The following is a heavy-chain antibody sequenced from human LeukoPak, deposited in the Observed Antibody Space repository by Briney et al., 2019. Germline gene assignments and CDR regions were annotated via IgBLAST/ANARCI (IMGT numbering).Heavy chain of an antibody. V-gene: IGHV3-23*01. J-gene: IGHJ4*02. Sequence: PGGSLRLSCAASGFTFSSYAMSWVRQAPGKGLEWVSTISGSGGSTYYADSVKGRSTISRDNSKNTLYLQMNSLRAEDTAVYYCATLGLVGADSDYWGQGTLVTVSS. CDR2: ISGSGGST. CDR3: ATLGLVGADSDY. D-gene: IGHD1-26*01. CDR1: GFTFSSYA.